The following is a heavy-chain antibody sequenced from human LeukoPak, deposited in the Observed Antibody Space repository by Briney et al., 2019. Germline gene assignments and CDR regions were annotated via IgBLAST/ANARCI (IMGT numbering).Heavy chain of an antibody. CDR2: IYYSGST. CDR1: GGSISSNSYY. CDR3: ARVSYDILTGYYSDAFDI. Sequence: SETLSLTCTVSGGSISSNSYYWGWIRQPPGKGLVWIGNIYYSGSTYYNPSLKSRVTISVDTSKNQFSLKLSSVTAADTAVYYCARVSYDILTGYYSDAFDIWGQGTMVTVSS. V-gene: IGHV4-39*07. J-gene: IGHJ3*02. D-gene: IGHD3-9*01.